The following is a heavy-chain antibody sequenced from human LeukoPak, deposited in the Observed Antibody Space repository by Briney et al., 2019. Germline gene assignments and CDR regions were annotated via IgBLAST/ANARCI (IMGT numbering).Heavy chain of an antibody. CDR3: ARPPYSGSYSSGLAVY. CDR1: GYTFTGYY. CDR2: INPSTGGT. D-gene: IGHD1-26*01. V-gene: IGHV1-2*02. Sequence: GASVTVSCKASGYTFTGYYIHWVRQAPGQGLAWMGWINPSTGGTSYAQKFQGRVTMTRDTSISTAYMELSRLKSDDTAVYYCARPPYSGSYSSGLAVYWGQGTLVTVSS. J-gene: IGHJ4*02.